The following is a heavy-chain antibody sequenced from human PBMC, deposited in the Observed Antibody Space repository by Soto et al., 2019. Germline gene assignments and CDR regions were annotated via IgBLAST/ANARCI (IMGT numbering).Heavy chain of an antibody. CDR2: IYYSGST. J-gene: IGHJ4*02. D-gene: IGHD4-17*01. V-gene: IGHV4-30-4*08. CDR1: DGSISSGDSY. Sequence: SEILSLTCTVSDGSISSGDSYWSWIRQPPGKGLEWIGYIYYSGSTYYNPSLKSRVTISVDTSKNQFSLKLSSGTGADTAVYYCAGHPVNDLHLAYRGQGTLVPVSS. CDR3: AGHPVNDLHLAY.